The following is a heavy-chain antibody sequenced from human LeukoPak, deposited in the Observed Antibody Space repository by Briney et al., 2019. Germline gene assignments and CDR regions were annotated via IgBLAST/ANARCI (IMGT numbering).Heavy chain of an antibody. Sequence: SVKVSCKASGGTFSSYAISWVRQAPGQGLEWMGGIIPIFGTANYAQKFQGRVAITADESTSTAYMELSSLRSEDTAVYYCARGVATIKFSHNPYYFDDWGQGTLVTVSS. D-gene: IGHD5-12*01. CDR3: ARGVATIKFSHNPYYFDD. V-gene: IGHV1-69*13. J-gene: IGHJ4*02. CDR2: IIPIFGTA. CDR1: GGTFSSYA.